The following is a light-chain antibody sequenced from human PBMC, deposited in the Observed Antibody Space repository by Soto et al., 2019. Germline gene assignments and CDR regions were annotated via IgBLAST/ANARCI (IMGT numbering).Light chain of an antibody. CDR2: DAS. Sequence: EIVSTQSPATVSLSPGERATLSCRAGQSVSTFLAWYQQKPGQAPRLLIYDASNRATGIPARFSGSGSGTDFTLTISSLEPEDFAVYYCQQRSNWPPTFGGGTKVESK. V-gene: IGKV3-11*01. J-gene: IGKJ4*01. CDR1: QSVSTF. CDR3: QQRSNWPPT.